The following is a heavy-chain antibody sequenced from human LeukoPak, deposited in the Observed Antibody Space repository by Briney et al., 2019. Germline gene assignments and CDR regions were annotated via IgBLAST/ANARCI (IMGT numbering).Heavy chain of an antibody. CDR3: AREIGGILVFDY. V-gene: IGHV1-2*02. D-gene: IGHD5-18*01. Sequence: ASVKVSCKASGGTFSSYAISWVRQAPGQGLEWMGWINPNSGDPHHAQKFQGRVTMTRDTSISTAYMELSRLRSDDTAVYYCAREIGGILVFDYWGQGTLVTVSS. J-gene: IGHJ4*02. CDR2: INPNSGDP. CDR1: GGTFSSYA.